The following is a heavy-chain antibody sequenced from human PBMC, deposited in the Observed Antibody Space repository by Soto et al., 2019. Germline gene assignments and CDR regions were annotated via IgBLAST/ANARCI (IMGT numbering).Heavy chain of an antibody. J-gene: IGHJ6*02. Sequence: GGSLRLSCAASGFTFSSYGMHWVRQAPGKGLEWVAVISYDGSNKYYADSVKGRFTISRDNSKNTLYLQMNSLRAEDTAVYYCAKDLYYGDYSPRFGMDVWGQGTTVTVSS. D-gene: IGHD4-17*01. CDR1: GFTFSSYG. CDR2: ISYDGSNK. CDR3: AKDLYYGDYSPRFGMDV. V-gene: IGHV3-30*18.